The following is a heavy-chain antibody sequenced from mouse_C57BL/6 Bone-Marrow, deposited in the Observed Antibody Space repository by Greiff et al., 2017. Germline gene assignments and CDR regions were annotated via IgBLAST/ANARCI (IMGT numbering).Heavy chain of an antibody. V-gene: IGHV5-15*04. J-gene: IGHJ2*01. CDR1: GFTFSDYG. Sequence: EVKLVESGGGLVQPGGSLKLSCAASGFTFSDYGMAWVRQAPRKGPEWVAFISNLAYSIYYADTVTGRFTISRENAKNTLYLEMSSLRSEDTAMYYCARVRRYYFDYWGQGTTLTVSA. D-gene: IGHD2-14*01. CDR3: ARVRRYYFDY. CDR2: ISNLAYSI.